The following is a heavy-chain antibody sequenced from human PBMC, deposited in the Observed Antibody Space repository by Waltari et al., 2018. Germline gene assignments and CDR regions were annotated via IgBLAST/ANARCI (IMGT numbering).Heavy chain of an antibody. CDR3: ARDHSSSWYRGEYFQH. J-gene: IGHJ1*01. CDR2: IIPILGTA. Sequence: QVQLVQSGAEVKKPGSSVKVSCKASGGTFSSYAISWVRQAPGQGLEWMGGIIPILGTANYAQKFQGRATITADKSTSTAYMELSSLRSEDTAVYYCARDHSSSWYRGEYFQHWGQGTLVTVSS. D-gene: IGHD6-13*01. CDR1: GGTFSSYA. V-gene: IGHV1-69*14.